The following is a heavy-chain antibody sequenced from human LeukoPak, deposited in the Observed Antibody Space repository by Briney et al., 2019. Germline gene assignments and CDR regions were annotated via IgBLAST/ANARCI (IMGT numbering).Heavy chain of an antibody. V-gene: IGHV3-48*03. J-gene: IGHJ4*02. Sequence: PGGSLRLSCAASGLTFSSYAMSWVRQAPGKGLEWVSYIGSSGSTIYYADSVKGRFTISRDNAKNSLYLQMNSLRAEDTAVYYCARSEARHYYFDYWGQGTLVTVSS. CDR3: ARSEARHYYFDY. CDR2: IGSSGSTI. CDR1: GLTFSSYA. D-gene: IGHD6-6*01.